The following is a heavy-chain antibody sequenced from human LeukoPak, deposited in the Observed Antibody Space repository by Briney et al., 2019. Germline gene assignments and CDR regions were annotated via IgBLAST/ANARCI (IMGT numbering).Heavy chain of an antibody. Sequence: GGSLRLSCAASGFTFSSYSMNWVRQAPGKGLEWVSSISSSSSYIYYADSVKGRFTISRDNAKNSLYLQMNSLRAEDTAVYYCARESWDIVVVPAALDYWGQGTLVTVSS. CDR1: GFTFSSYS. D-gene: IGHD2-2*01. CDR3: ARESWDIVVVPAALDY. V-gene: IGHV3-21*01. J-gene: IGHJ4*02. CDR2: ISSSSSYI.